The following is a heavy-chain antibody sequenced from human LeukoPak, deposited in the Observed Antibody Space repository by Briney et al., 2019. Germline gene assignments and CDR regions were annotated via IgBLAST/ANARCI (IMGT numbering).Heavy chain of an antibody. D-gene: IGHD5-12*01. Sequence: SETLSLTCTVSGGSISSYCWSWIRQPPGKGLEWIGYIYYSGSTNYNPSLKSRVTISVDTSKNQFSLKLSSVTAADTAVYYCARVSGYSQNWFDPWGQGTLVTVSS. CDR2: IYYSGST. CDR1: GGSISSYC. J-gene: IGHJ5*02. V-gene: IGHV4-59*12. CDR3: ARVSGYSQNWFDP.